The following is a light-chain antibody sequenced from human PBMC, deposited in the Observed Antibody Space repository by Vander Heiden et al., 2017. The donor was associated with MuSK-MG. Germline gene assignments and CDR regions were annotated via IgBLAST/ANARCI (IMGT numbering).Light chain of an antibody. J-gene: IGLJ2*01. CDR3: SSYTSSSGVV. Sequence: QSALTQPASVSGSPGQSITISCTGTSSDVGGYNFVSWYQHHPGKAPKLMIYEVSKRPSGVSNRFSGSKSGNTASLTISGLQAEDEADYYCSSYTSSSGVVFGGGTKLTVL. V-gene: IGLV2-14*01. CDR2: EVS. CDR1: SSDVGGYNF.